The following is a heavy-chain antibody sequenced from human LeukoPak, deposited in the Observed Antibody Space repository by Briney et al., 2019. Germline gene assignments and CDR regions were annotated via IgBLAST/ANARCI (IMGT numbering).Heavy chain of an antibody. V-gene: IGHV1-2*02. CDR3: ARRVGATYYYYGMDV. J-gene: IGHJ6*02. D-gene: IGHD1-26*01. CDR1: GYTFTGYY. CDR2: INPNSGGT. Sequence: ASVKVSCKASGYTFTGYYMHWVRQAPGQGLEWMGWINPNSGGTNYAQKFQGRVTMTRDTSISTAYMELSRLRSDDTAVYYCARRVGATYYYYGMDVWGQGTTVTVSS.